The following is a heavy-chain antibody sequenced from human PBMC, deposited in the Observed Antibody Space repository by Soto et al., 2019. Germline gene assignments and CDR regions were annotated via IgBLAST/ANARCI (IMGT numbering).Heavy chain of an antibody. CDR2: INHSGST. CDR1: GEYFSGYY. D-gene: IGHD6-13*01. V-gene: IGHV4-34*01. CDR3: AREKPYSSSWYHDY. J-gene: IGHJ4*02. Sequence: SETLSLTCAVNGEYFSGYYWSWIDKPPGKGLGWIGEINHSGSTNYNPSLKSRVTISVDTSKNQFSLKLSSVTAADTAVYYCAREKPYSSSWYHDYWGQGTLVTVS.